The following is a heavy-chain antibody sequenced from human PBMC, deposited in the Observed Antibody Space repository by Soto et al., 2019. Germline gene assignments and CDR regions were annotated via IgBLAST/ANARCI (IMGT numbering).Heavy chain of an antibody. Sequence: SETLSLTCTVSGGSISSSSYYWGWIRQPPGKGLEWIGSMYYSGSTYYNPSLKSRVTISVDTSKNQFSLKLSSVTASDTVVYYCARDNGATYFDYWGQGTLVTVSS. CDR2: MYYSGST. V-gene: IGHV4-39*02. J-gene: IGHJ4*02. CDR3: ARDNGATYFDY. CDR1: GGSISSSSYY. D-gene: IGHD4-17*01.